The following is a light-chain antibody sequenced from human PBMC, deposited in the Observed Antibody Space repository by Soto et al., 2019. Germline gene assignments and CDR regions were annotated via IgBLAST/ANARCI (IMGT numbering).Light chain of an antibody. Sequence: EIVTTQSPATLSVSPGEGVTLSCRASQSVSSNLAWYQQKPGQAPRLLIYGASTRATGIPARFSGSGSGTDFTLTISSLQSEDFAFYYCQQYDLLPPLFGQGTRLEIK. J-gene: IGKJ5*01. V-gene: IGKV3-15*01. CDR1: QSVSSN. CDR2: GAS. CDR3: QQYDLLPPL.